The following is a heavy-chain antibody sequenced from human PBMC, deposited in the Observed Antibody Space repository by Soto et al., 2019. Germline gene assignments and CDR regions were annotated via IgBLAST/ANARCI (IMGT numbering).Heavy chain of an antibody. D-gene: IGHD3-16*01. CDR2: IYWDDGK. V-gene: IGHV2-5*02. CDR1: AFSLDTWGVG. Sequence: QITLKESGPTLVRPTQTLTLTCTVSAFSLDTWGVGVGWIRQPPGKAPERLALIYWDDGKRYSPSLKNRLTITKDTAKNQVVLTVTNMNAVDTVAYYCARALGSWGAYYFDHWGQGTLVTVSS. CDR3: ARALGSWGAYYFDH. J-gene: IGHJ4*02.